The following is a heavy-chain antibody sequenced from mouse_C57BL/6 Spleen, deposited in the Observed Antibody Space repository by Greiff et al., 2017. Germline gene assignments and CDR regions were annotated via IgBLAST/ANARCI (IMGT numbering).Heavy chain of an antibody. J-gene: IGHJ4*01. D-gene: IGHD1-1*01. V-gene: IGHV1-26*01. CDR1: GYTFTDYY. CDR3: ATAVVATGAMDY. CDR2: INPNNGGT. Sequence: EVKLQQSGPELVKPGASVKISCKASGYTFTDYYMNWVKQSHGKSLEWIGDINPNNGGTSYNQKFKGKATLTVDKSSSTAYMELRSLTSEDSAVYYCATAVVATGAMDYWGQGTSVTVSS.